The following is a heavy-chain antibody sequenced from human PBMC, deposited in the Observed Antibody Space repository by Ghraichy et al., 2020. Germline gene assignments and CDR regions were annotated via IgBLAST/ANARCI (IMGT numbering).Heavy chain of an antibody. J-gene: IGHJ4*02. Sequence: SVKVSCKASGGTFSSYAISWVRQAPGQGLEWMGGIIPIFGTANYAQKFQGRVTITADKSTSTAYMELSSLRSEDTAVYYCARTYYYYNSSGYYPKETYFDYWGQGTLVTVSS. CDR2: IIPIFGTA. V-gene: IGHV1-69*06. D-gene: IGHD3-22*01. CDR1: GGTFSSYA. CDR3: ARTYYYYNSSGYYPKETYFDY.